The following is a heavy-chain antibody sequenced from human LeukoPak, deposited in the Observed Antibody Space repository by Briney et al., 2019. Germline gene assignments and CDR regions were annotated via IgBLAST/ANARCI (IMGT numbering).Heavy chain of an antibody. CDR3: ARDYPSYGDYLYYCYYMDV. D-gene: IGHD4-17*01. CDR1: GYTFTSYD. V-gene: IGHV1-8*01. J-gene: IGHJ6*03. CDR2: MNPNSGNT. Sequence: GASVKVSCKASGYTFTSYDINWVRQATGQGLEWMGWMNPNSGNTGYAQKFQGRVTMTRNTSISTAYMELSSLRSEDTAVYYCARDYPSYGDYLYYCYYMDVWGKGTTVTVSS.